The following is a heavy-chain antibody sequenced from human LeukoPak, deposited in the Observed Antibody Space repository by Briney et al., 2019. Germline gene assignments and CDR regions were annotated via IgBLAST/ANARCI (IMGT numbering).Heavy chain of an antibody. J-gene: IGHJ4*02. CDR2: IYYSGST. V-gene: IGHV4-39*01. CDR1: GGSISSSSFY. CDR3: VGEPPGSARFDY. Sequence: SETLSLTCTVSGGSISSSSFYWGWIRQPPGKGLEWIGSIYYSGSTYYNPSLKSRVTISVDPSKNQFSLKLSSVTAADTAVYYCVGEPPGSARFDYWGRGTLVTVSS.